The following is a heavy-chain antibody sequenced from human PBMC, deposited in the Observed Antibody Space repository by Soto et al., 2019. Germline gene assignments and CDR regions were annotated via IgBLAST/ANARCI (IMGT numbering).Heavy chain of an antibody. CDR2: MNPNSGNT. J-gene: IGHJ5*02. CDR3: ARERSAAGTGWFDP. D-gene: IGHD6-13*01. Sequence: ASVKVSCKASGGTFSSYTISWVRQATGQGLEWMGWMNPNSGNTGYAQKFQGRVTMTRNTSISTAYMELSSLRYEDTAVYYCARERSAAGTGWFDPWGQGTLVTVSS. V-gene: IGHV1-8*02. CDR1: GGTFSSYT.